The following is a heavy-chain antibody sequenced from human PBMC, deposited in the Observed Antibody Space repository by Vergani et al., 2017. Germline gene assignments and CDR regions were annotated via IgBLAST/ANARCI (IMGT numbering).Heavy chain of an antibody. D-gene: IGHD6-13*01. CDR3: AKAGYSSSWYEGRFDP. J-gene: IGHJ5*02. Sequence: EVQLVESGGGLVKRGGSLRLSCAASGFTFSSYSMNWVRQAPGKGLEWVSSISSSSSYIHYSDSVKGRFTISRDNTKNSLYLEMNNLRAEDTAVYYCAKAGYSSSWYEGRFDPWGQGTLVTVSS. CDR1: GFTFSSYS. V-gene: IGHV3-21*04. CDR2: ISSSSSYI.